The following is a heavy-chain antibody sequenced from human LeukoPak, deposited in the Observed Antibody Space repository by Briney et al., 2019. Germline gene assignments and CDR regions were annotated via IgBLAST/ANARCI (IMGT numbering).Heavy chain of an antibody. J-gene: IGHJ4*02. CDR3: ARDTGGGYSCYDC. Sequence: PGGSLRLSCAASGFTFSSYWMTWIRQAPGKGLEWVANVKQDGSEKYYVDSVKGRFTISRDNAKNSLYLQMNSLRAEDTAVDYCARDTGGGYSCYDCWGQGTLVTVSS. V-gene: IGHV3-7*01. CDR1: GFTFSSYW. CDR2: VKQDGSEK. D-gene: IGHD5-18*01.